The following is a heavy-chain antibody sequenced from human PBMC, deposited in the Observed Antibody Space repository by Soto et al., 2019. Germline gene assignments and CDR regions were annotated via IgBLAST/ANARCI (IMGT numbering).Heavy chain of an antibody. V-gene: IGHV3-23*01. CDR3: AKASTYEYVWGSFRYYFDH. D-gene: IGHD3-16*02. J-gene: IGHJ4*02. CDR1: GFSFNIYA. Sequence: EVQLLESGGGLVQPGGSLRLSCAASGFSFNIYAMSWFRQAPGKGLEWVSGISGSGDRTHYVDSVKGRFTISRDNVKNTLYLQMNSLRAEDTAVYYCAKASTYEYVWGSFRYYFDHWGQGALVTVSS. CDR2: ISGSGDRT.